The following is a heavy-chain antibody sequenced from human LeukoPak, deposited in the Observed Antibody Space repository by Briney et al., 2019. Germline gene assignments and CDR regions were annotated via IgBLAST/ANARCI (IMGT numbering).Heavy chain of an antibody. D-gene: IGHD2-21*02. J-gene: IGHJ4*02. CDR1: GGSISSYY. Sequence: PSETLSLTCTVTGGSISSYYWSWIRQPPGKGLEWIGYIYYSGSTNDNPSLKSRVTISVDTSKNQFSLKLSSVTAADTAVYYCARENSDCGGDCYSHYFDYWGQGTLVTVSS. V-gene: IGHV4-59*01. CDR3: ARENSDCGGDCYSHYFDY. CDR2: IYYSGST.